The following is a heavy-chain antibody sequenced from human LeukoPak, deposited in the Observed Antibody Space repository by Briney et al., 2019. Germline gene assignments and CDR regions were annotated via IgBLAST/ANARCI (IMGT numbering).Heavy chain of an antibody. CDR3: ARQTGSGLCILP. V-gene: IGHV4-39*01. D-gene: IGHD3/OR15-3a*01. Sequence: WVRQAPGKGLEWIGSIYYSGNTYYNASLKSHDSISIDTSKNQFSLRLTSVTAADTAVYYCARQTGSGLCILPGGQGTLVTVSS. J-gene: IGHJ4*02. CDR2: IYYSGNT.